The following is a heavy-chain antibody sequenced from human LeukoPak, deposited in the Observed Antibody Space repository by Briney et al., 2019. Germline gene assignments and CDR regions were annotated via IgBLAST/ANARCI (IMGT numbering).Heavy chain of an antibody. CDR2: TIPIFGTA. D-gene: IGHD3-10*01. J-gene: IGHJ4*02. V-gene: IGHV1-69*01. CDR1: GGTFSSYA. CDR3: ARVGTMVRGVQKNYLPAWYFDY. Sequence: SVKVSCKASGGTFSSYAISWVRQAPGQGLEWMGGTIPIFGTANYAQKFQGRVTITADESTSTAYMELSSLRSEDTAVYYCARVGTMVRGVQKNYLPAWYFDYWGQGTLVTVSS.